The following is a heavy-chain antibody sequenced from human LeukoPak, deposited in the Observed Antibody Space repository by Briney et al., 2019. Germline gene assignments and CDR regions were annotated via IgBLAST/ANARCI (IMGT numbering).Heavy chain of an antibody. CDR2: ISGSGGST. V-gene: IGHV3-23*01. CDR1: GFTFSSYA. Sequence: GGSLRLSCAASGFTFSSYAMSWVRQAPGKGLEWVSAISGSGGSTYYADSVKGRFTISRDNSKNTLYLQMSSLRAEDTAVYYCAKPDYDFWSGYSGYYFDYWGQGTLVTVSS. CDR3: AKPDYDFWSGYSGYYFDY. J-gene: IGHJ4*02. D-gene: IGHD3-3*01.